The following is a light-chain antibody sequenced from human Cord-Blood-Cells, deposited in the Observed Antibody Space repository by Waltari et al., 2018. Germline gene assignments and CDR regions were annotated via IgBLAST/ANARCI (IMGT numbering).Light chain of an antibody. CDR1: SSDVGGYNY. CDR3: SSYTSSSTWV. CDR2: DVS. Sequence: QSAPTPPASVSGSPGQSITISCTGTSSDVGGYNYVSWYQQHPGKAPKLMIYDVSKRPSGVSNRFSGSKSGNTASLTISGLQAEDEADYYCSSYTSSSTWVFGGGTKLTVL. J-gene: IGLJ3*02. V-gene: IGLV2-14*01.